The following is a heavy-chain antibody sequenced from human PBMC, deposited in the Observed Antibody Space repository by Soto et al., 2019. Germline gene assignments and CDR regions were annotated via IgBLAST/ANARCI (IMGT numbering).Heavy chain of an antibody. Sequence: PSETLSLTCTVSGGSISSDDYYWSWIRQPPGKGLEWIGHSYHSGRTYYKSSLKSRVTISVDTSKNQFSLKLNSVTAADTAVYYCARNYCSNGVCPAVFDPWGQGTLVTVSS. CDR1: GGSISSDDYY. D-gene: IGHD2-8*01. CDR3: ARNYCSNGVCPAVFDP. V-gene: IGHV4-30-4*01. J-gene: IGHJ5*02. CDR2: SYHSGRT.